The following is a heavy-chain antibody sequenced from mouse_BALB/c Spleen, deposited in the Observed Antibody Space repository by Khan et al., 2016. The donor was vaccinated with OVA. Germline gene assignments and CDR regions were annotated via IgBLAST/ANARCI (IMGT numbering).Heavy chain of an antibody. D-gene: IGHD1-1*01. V-gene: IGHV5-9-3*01. Sequence: EVELVESGGGLVKPGGSLKLSCIASGFTISTFAMSWVRQTPEKRLEWVATINSDGDYSYYPDSVKGRFTISRDSAKNTLSLQMSSLRSEDTAMYYCARHNYGPFAYWGQGTLVTVSA. CDR1: GFTISTFA. CDR2: INSDGDYS. J-gene: IGHJ3*01. CDR3: ARHNYGPFAY.